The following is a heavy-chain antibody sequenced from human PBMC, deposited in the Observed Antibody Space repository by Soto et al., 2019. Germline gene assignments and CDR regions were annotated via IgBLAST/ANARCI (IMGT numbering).Heavy chain of an antibody. D-gene: IGHD3-10*01. CDR1: GFTFSSYS. V-gene: IGHV3-21*01. CDR3: ARDRRGGAMDV. Sequence: GGSLRLSCAASGFTFSSYSMNWVRQAPGKGLEWVSSISSSSSYIYYADSVKGRFTISRDNAKNSLYLQMNSLRAEDTAAYYCARDRRGGAMDVWGQGTTVTVSS. CDR2: ISSSSSYI. J-gene: IGHJ6*02.